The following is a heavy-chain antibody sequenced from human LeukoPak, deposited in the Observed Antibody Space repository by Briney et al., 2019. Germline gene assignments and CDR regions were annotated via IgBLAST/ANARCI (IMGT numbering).Heavy chain of an antibody. CDR1: GGSISSYY. V-gene: IGHV4-4*09. CDR2: IYTSGST. CDR3: ARLQLLYNWFDP. Sequence: SETLSLTCTVSGGSISSYYWSWIRQPPGKRLEWIGYIYTSGSTNYNPSLKSRVTISVDTSKNQFSLKLSSVTAADTAVYYCARLQLLYNWFDPWGQGTLVTVSS. J-gene: IGHJ5*02. D-gene: IGHD2-2*01.